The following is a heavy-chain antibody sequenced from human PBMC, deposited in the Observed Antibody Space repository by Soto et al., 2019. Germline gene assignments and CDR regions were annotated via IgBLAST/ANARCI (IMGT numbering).Heavy chain of an antibody. CDR1: GFTFSSYG. Sequence: PGGSLRLSCAASGFTFSSYGMHWVRQAPGKGLEWVAVISYDGSNKYYADSVKGRFTISRDNSKNTLYLQMNSLRAEDTAVYYCAKDEEITFGGVIVHLGYWGQGPLVTVSS. V-gene: IGHV3-30*18. CDR2: ISYDGSNK. J-gene: IGHJ4*02. CDR3: AKDEEITFGGVIVHLGY. D-gene: IGHD3-16*02.